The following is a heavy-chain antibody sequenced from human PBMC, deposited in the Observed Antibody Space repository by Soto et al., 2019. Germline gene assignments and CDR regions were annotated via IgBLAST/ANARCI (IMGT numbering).Heavy chain of an antibody. CDR1: GGSISSGDYY. CDR2: IYYSGST. Sequence: QVQLQESGPGLVKPSQTLSLTCTVSGGSISSGDYYWSWIRQPPGKGLEWIGYIYYSGSTYYNPSLKSRVTISVDTSKNQFSLKLSSVTAADTAVYYCARTKIVATIVGVSWFDPWGQGTLVTVSS. D-gene: IGHD5-12*01. J-gene: IGHJ5*02. CDR3: ARTKIVATIVGVSWFDP. V-gene: IGHV4-30-4*01.